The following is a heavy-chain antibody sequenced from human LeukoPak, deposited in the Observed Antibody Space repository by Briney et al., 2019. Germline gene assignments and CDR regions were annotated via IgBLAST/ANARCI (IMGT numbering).Heavy chain of an antibody. CDR3: AKDRETYEYTFDY. J-gene: IGHJ4*02. CDR2: MWYDGSKD. V-gene: IGHV3-33*06. CDR1: GFSFSTYG. Sequence: GKSLRLSCAASGFSFSTYGIHWVRQAPGKGLEWVAVMWYDGSKDYYADSVKGRFTISRDTSKNTLYLQMNNLRAEDTAVYYCAKDRETYEYTFDYWGQGTLVTVSS. D-gene: IGHD6-6*01.